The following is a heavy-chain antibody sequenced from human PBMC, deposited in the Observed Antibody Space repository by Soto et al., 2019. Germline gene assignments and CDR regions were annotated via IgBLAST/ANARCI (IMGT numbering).Heavy chain of an antibody. CDR2: MNPNSGNT. D-gene: IGHD3-9*01. CDR3: ARDHNIVTGYYYYCMDV. V-gene: IGHV1-8*01. J-gene: IGHJ6*03. Sequence: ASVKVSCKASGYTFTSYDINWVRQATGQGLEWMGWMNPNSGNTGYAQKFQGRVTMTRNTSISTAYMELSSLRSEDTAVYYCARDHNIVTGYYYYCMDVWGKGTTVTVSS. CDR1: GYTFTSYD.